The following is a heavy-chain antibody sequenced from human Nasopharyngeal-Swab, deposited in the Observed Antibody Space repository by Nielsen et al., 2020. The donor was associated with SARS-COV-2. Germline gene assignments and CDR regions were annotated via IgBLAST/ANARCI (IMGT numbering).Heavy chain of an antibody. CDR3: ARVRDNGGADV. D-gene: IGHD1-14*01. CDR1: GCSITSGGYY. CDR2: IYYSGST. V-gene: IGHV4-31*03. J-gene: IGHJ6*04. Sequence: SETLSLTCTVSGCSITSGGYYWSWIRQHPGKGLEWIGFIYYSGSTSYNPSLKSRITISVDTSTNQFSLKLSSVTAADTAVYYCARVRDNGGADVWGKGTTVTVSS.